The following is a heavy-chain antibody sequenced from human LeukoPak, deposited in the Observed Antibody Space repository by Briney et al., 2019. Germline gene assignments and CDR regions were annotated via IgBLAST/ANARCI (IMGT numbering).Heavy chain of an antibody. CDR1: GYTFTDYY. CDR2: VDPEDGDT. J-gene: IGHJ5*02. Sequence: ASVKVSCKVSGYTFTDYYMHWVQQAPGKGLEWMGLVDPEDGDTIYAEKFQGRVTITADTSTDTAYMELSSLRSEDTAVYDCATESTQFWFDPWGQGTLVTVSS. V-gene: IGHV1-69-2*01. CDR3: ATESTQFWFDP.